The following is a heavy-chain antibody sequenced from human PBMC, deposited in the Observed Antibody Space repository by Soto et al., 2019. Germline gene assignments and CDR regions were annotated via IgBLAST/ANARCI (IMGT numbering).Heavy chain of an antibody. CDR2: ISAYNGNT. CDR1: GYTFTSYG. V-gene: IGHV1-18*04. D-gene: IGHD2-15*01. CDR3: ARGRYCSGGSCYVLHNWFDP. J-gene: IGHJ5*02. Sequence: GASVKVSCKASGYTFTSYGISWLRQAPGQGLEWMGWISAYNGNTNYAQKLQGRVTMTTDTSTSTAYMELRSLRSDDTAVYYCARGRYCSGGSCYVLHNWFDPWGQGTLVTVSS.